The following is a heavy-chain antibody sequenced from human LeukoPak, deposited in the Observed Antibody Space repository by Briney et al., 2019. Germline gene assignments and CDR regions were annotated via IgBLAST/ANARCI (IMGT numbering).Heavy chain of an antibody. CDR1: RDSPRSYY. J-gene: IGHJ6*02. Sequence: ETLSPTRTVSRDSPRSYYRRWIREPPRKGLERIGYIYYSGSTNYNPSHESRVTISVDTSKNQFSLKLSSVTAADTAVDYCASLDYYDSSGYFYGMDVWGQGTTVTVSS. CDR3: ASLDYYDSSGYFYGMDV. D-gene: IGHD3-22*01. V-gene: IGHV4-59*08. CDR2: IYYSGST.